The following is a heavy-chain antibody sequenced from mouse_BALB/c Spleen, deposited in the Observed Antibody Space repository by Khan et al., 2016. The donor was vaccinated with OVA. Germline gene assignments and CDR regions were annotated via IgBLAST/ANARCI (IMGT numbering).Heavy chain of an antibody. Sequence: EVELVESGGGLVQPGGSRKLSCAASGFTFSGFGMHWVRQAPEKGLEWVAYISSGSSNLYYADTVKGRFTITRDNPKNTLFLQMTSLRSEDTAMYYCARRRIYDGYYGGAMDYWGQGTSVTVSS. CDR1: GFTFSGFG. CDR2: ISSGSSNL. V-gene: IGHV5-17*02. J-gene: IGHJ4*01. D-gene: IGHD2-3*01. CDR3: ARRRIYDGYYGGAMDY.